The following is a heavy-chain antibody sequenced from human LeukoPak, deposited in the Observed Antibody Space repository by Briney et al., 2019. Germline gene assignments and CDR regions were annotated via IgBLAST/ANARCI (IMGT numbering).Heavy chain of an antibody. V-gene: IGHV5-51*01. CDR2: IYPGDSDT. CDR1: GYSFTSYW. D-gene: IGHD3-22*01. J-gene: IGHJ6*02. CDR3: ARQEYYYDSSGYGMDV. Sequence: GESLKISCKGSGYSFTSYWIGWVRQMPGKGLEWMGIIYPGDSDTRYSPSFQGQVTISADKSISTAYLQWSSLKASDTAMYYCARQEYYYDSSGYGMDVWDQGTTVTVSS.